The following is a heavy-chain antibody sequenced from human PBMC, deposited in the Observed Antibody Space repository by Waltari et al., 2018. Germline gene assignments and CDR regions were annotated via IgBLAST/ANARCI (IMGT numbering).Heavy chain of an antibody. D-gene: IGHD5-12*01. V-gene: IGHV4-39*01. CDR1: GGSITNTKHY. J-gene: IGHJ3*01. CDR3: ATYIGASVGTAAFDV. CDR2: MSYLGAT. Sequence: QLQLQESGPGLVKPSETLSLTCSVSGGSITNTKHYWGWIRQPPGQGLEWIGTMSYLGATYSSPSLKSRVTISRDTSTNQLSPKLGSVTAADTAMYYCATYIGASVGTAAFDVWGQGTMVTVSS.